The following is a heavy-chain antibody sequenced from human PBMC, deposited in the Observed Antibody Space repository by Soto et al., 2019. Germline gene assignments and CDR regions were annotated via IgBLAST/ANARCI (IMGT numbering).Heavy chain of an antibody. D-gene: IGHD5-18*01. V-gene: IGHV3-23*01. Sequence: GGSLRLSCAASGFTFSNHAMNWVRQAPGKGLEWVSSIIGSGGTTYYADSVKGRFTISRDNSKNTLYLQMNSLRAEDTAVYYCAKSFMGFSYGKIDYWGQGTLVTVSS. CDR1: GFTFSNHA. CDR2: IIGSGGTT. CDR3: AKSFMGFSYGKIDY. J-gene: IGHJ4*02.